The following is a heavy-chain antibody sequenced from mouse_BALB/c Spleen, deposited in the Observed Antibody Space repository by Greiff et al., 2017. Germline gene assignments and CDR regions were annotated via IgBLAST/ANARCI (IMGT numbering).Heavy chain of an antibody. CDR3: ARSSYYGSSPWFAY. D-gene: IGHD1-1*01. J-gene: IGHJ3*01. CDR1: GDSITSGY. CDR2: ISYSGST. Sequence: EVHLVESGPSLVKPSQTLSLTCSVTGDSITSGYWNWIRKFPGNKLEYMGYISYSGSTYYNPSLKSRISITRDTSKNQYYLQLNSVTTEDTATYYCARSSYYGSSPWFAYWGQGTLVTVSA. V-gene: IGHV3-8*02.